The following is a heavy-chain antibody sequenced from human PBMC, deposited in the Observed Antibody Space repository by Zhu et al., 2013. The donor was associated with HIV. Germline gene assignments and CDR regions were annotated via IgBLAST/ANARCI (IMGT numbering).Heavy chain of an antibody. Sequence: EVQLLESGGGLVQPGGSLRLSCAASGFTFSSYAMSWVRQAPGKGLEWVSAISGSGGSTYYADSVKGRFTISRDNSKNTLYLQMNSLRAEDTAVYYCAKDGYSSGWYLGGPDYWGQGTLGHRSPQ. D-gene: IGHD6-19*01. CDR2: ISGSGGST. J-gene: IGHJ4*02. V-gene: IGHV3-23*01. CDR1: GFTFSSYA. CDR3: AKDGYSSGWYLGGPDY.